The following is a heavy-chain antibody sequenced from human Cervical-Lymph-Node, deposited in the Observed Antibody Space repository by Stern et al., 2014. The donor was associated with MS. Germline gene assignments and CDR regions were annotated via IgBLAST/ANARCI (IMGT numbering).Heavy chain of an antibody. Sequence: VQLVESGGGVVQPGRSLRLSCAASGFTFSSYGMHWVRQAPGKGLEWGAVISYDGSNKYYADSVKGRFTISRDNSKNTLYLQMNSLRAEDTAVYYCAKSELLVPASFDYWGQGTLVTVSS. V-gene: IGHV3-30*18. J-gene: IGHJ4*02. CDR3: AKSELLVPASFDY. CDR2: ISYDGSNK. CDR1: GFTFSSYG. D-gene: IGHD1-26*01.